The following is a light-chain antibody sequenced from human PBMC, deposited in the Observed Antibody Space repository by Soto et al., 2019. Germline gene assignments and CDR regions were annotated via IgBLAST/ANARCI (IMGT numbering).Light chain of an antibody. CDR2: GAS. CDR3: QQYNNWPYT. J-gene: IGKJ2*01. Sequence: EIVTTQSPATLSVSPGERATLSCRASQSVSSNLAWYQQKPGQAPRLLIYGASTRATGIPARFSGSGSGTEFTLTISSLQSEDFALYYCQQYNNWPYTFGQGTKLEIK. CDR1: QSVSSN. V-gene: IGKV3-15*01.